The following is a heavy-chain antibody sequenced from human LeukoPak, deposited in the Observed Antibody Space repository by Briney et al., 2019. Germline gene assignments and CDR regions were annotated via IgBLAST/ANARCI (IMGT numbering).Heavy chain of an antibody. CDR3: ARDPLFRYCSSTSCHSYYYYGMDV. Sequence: SETLSLTCTASGGSISSSSYYWGWIRQPPGKGLEWIGSIYYSGSTYYNPSLKSRVTISVDTSKNQFSLKLSSVTAADTAVYYCARDPLFRYCSSTSCHSYYYYGMDVWGQGTTVTVSS. D-gene: IGHD2-2*01. V-gene: IGHV4-39*02. CDR2: IYYSGST. CDR1: GGSISSSSYY. J-gene: IGHJ6*02.